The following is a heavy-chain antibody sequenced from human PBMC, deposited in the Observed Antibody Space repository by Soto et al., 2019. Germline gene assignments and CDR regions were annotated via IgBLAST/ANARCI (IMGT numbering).Heavy chain of an antibody. Sequence: GASVKVSCKASGYTFTSYGISWVRQAPGQGLEWMGWISAYNGNTNYAQKLQGRVTMTTDTSTSTAYMELRSLRSDDTAVYYCARDRDYDILTGYSDYYYYGMDVWGQGTTVTVSS. J-gene: IGHJ6*02. CDR3: ARDRDYDILTGYSDYYYYGMDV. CDR2: ISAYNGNT. V-gene: IGHV1-18*01. CDR1: GYTFTSYG. D-gene: IGHD3-9*01.